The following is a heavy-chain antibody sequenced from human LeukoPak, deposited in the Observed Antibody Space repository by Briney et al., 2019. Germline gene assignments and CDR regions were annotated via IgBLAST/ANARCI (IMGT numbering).Heavy chain of an antibody. V-gene: IGHV3-23*01. D-gene: IGHD3-10*01. CDR2: IMASGVST. CDR3: AKSGSGSYYNPDFDY. CDR1: GFTFSSYA. J-gene: IGHJ4*02. Sequence: PGGSLRLSXAASGFTFSSYAMTWVRQAPGKGLEWVSGIMASGVSTHYEDSVKGRFTISRDNSKNTLYLQMNSLRAEDTAVYYCAKSGSGSYYNPDFDYWGQGTLVTVSS.